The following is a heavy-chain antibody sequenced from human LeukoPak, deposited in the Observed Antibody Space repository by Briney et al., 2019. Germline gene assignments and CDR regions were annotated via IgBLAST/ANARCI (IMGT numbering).Heavy chain of an antibody. CDR3: TRVHCSSTSCYTGWFDP. Sequence: GGSLRLSCTASGFTFGDYAMSWVRQAPGKGLEWVGFIRSKAYGGTTEYAASVKGRFTISRDDSKSIAYLQMNSLKTEDTAVYYCTRVHCSSTSCYTGWFDPWGQGTLVTVSS. D-gene: IGHD2-2*02. J-gene: IGHJ5*02. CDR1: GFTFGDYA. V-gene: IGHV3-49*04. CDR2: IRSKAYGGTT.